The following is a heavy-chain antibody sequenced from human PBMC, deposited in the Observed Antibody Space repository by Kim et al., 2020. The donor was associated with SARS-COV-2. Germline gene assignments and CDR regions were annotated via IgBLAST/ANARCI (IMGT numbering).Heavy chain of an antibody. CDR1: GFTFSSYA. D-gene: IGHD2-21*01. CDR2: ISYDGSNK. J-gene: IGHJ4*02. CDR3: AAGHIVVVIANPQGY. Sequence: GSLRLSCAASGFTFSSYAMHWVRQAPGKGLEWVAVISYDGSNKYYADSVKGRFTISRDNSKNTLYLQMNSLRAEDTAVYYCAAGHIVVVIANPQGYWGQGTLVTVSS. V-gene: IGHV3-30-3*01.